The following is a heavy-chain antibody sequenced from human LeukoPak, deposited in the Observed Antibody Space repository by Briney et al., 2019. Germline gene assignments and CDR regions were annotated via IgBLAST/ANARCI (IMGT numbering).Heavy chain of an antibody. D-gene: IGHD2-15*01. J-gene: IGHJ4*02. Sequence: GGSLRLSCAASGFTVSTNYMSWVRQAPGKGLEWVSVIYSGDSTYYADSEKGRFTISRHSSKNTLYLQMNSLRADDTAIYYCARDLRGGNFDYWGQGTLVTVSS. CDR2: IYSGDST. CDR1: GFTVSTNY. CDR3: ARDLRGGNFDY. V-gene: IGHV3-53*04.